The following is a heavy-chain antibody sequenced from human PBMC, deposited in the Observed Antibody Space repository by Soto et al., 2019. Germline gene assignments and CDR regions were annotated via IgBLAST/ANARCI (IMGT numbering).Heavy chain of an antibody. CDR1: VFTCSNAW. J-gene: IGHJ6*02. CDR3: TTDITAVHYYYYGMDV. V-gene: IGHV3-15*01. CDR2: IKSKTDGGTT. Sequence: GSLRLSCAASVFTCSNAWMSWVRQAPGKGLEWVGRIKSKTDGGTTDYAAPVKGRFTISRDDSKNTLYLQMNSLKTEDTAVYYCTTDITAVHYYYYGMDVWGQGTTVTVSS. D-gene: IGHD5-18*01.